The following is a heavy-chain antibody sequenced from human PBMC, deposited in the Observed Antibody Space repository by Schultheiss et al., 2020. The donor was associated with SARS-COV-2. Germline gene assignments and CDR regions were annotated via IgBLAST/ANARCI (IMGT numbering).Heavy chain of an antibody. CDR2: IYYSGST. CDR1: GGSISRYC. Sequence: SETLSLTCTVSGGSISRYCWSWIRQPPGKGLEWIGYIYYSGSTNYNPSLKSRVTISVDTSKNQFSLKLSSVTAADTAVYYCARGNLGLLWFGTSVYGMDVWGQGTTVTVSS. D-gene: IGHD3-10*01. V-gene: IGHV4-59*01. J-gene: IGHJ6*02. CDR3: ARGNLGLLWFGTSVYGMDV.